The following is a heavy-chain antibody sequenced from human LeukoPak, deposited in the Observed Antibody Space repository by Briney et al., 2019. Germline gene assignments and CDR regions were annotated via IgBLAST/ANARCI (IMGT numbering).Heavy chain of an antibody. CDR1: GYTFTGYY. CDR3: ARVATAVADYFDY. J-gene: IGHJ4*02. D-gene: IGHD6-19*01. V-gene: IGHV1-2*02. CDR2: INPNSGGT. Sequence: ASVKVSCKASGYTFTGYYMHWLRQAPGQRLEWMGWINPNSGGTNYAQKFQGRVTMTRDTSISTAYMELSRLRSDDTAVYYCARVATAVADYFDYWGQGTPVPVSS.